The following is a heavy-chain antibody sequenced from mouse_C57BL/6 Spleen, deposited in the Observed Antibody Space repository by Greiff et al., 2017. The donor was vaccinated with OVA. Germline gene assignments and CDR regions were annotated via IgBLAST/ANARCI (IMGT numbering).Heavy chain of an antibody. CDR2: LWWDDAK. CDR3: TRNRYGSSCPFDY. J-gene: IGHJ2*01. V-gene: IGHV8-8*01. Sequence: QVTLKESGPGILQPSQTLSLTCSFSGFSLSTFGMGVGWIRQPSGKGLEWLAHLWWDDAKYYNPALKSRLTISKDTSHNQVFLQIANVDTADTATYYCTRNRYGSSCPFDYWGQGTTLTVSS. CDR1: GFSLSTFGMG. D-gene: IGHD1-1*01.